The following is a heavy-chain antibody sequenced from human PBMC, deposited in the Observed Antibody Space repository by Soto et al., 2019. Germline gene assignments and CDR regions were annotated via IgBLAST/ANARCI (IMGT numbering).Heavy chain of an antibody. Sequence: SLRLSCAASGFTFSSYGMHWVRQAPGKGLEWVAVISYDGSNKYYADSVKGRFTISRDNSKNTLYLQMNSLRAEDTAVYYCAKQLRFLEWLGSPNWFDPWGQGTLVTVSS. D-gene: IGHD3-3*01. V-gene: IGHV3-30*18. J-gene: IGHJ5*02. CDR3: AKQLRFLEWLGSPNWFDP. CDR2: ISYDGSNK. CDR1: GFTFSSYG.